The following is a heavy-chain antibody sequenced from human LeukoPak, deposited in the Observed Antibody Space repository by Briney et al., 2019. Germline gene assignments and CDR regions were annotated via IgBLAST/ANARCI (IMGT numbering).Heavy chain of an antibody. CDR3: ARTVVGATTAAFDI. J-gene: IGHJ3*02. Sequence: GGSLRLSCAASGFTFSWYTMNWVRQAPGKGLEWVSIISSSSSYIYYADSVKGRFTISRDNAKNSLYLQMNSRRAEDTAVYYCARTVVGATTAAFDIWGQGTMVTVSS. CDR1: GFTFSWYT. V-gene: IGHV3-21*01. CDR2: ISSSSSYI. D-gene: IGHD1-26*01.